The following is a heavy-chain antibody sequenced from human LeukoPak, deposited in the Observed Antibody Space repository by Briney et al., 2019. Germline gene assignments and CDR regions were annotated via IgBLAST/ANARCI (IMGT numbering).Heavy chain of an antibody. D-gene: IGHD6-19*01. J-gene: IGHJ4*02. V-gene: IGHV4-59*08. CDR2: IYSSGST. Sequence: SETLSLTCTVSGGSISGYYWSWIRQPPGKGLEWIGFIYSSGSTNYNPSLRSRVTISVDTSKNQFSLKLSSVTAADTAVYYCARSSRGGGWYHVAYWGQGTLVTVSS. CDR3: ARSSRGGGWYHVAY. CDR1: GGSISGYY.